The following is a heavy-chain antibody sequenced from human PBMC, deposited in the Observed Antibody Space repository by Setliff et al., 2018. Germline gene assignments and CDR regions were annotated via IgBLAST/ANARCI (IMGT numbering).Heavy chain of an antibody. J-gene: IGHJ4*02. V-gene: IGHV4-59*12. CDR1: RGSISSYY. CDR3: ARDLPKYSSSSVDNYFDY. D-gene: IGHD6-6*01. Sequence: LSLTCTVSRGSISSYYWSWIRQPPGKGLEWIGYIYYSGSTNYNPSLQSRVTISVDTSKNQFSLKLSSVTAADTAVYYCARDLPKYSSSSVDNYFDYWGQGTLVTVSS. CDR2: IYYSGST.